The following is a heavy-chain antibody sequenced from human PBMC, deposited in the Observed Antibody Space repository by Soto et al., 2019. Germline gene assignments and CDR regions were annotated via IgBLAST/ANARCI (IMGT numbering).Heavy chain of an antibody. CDR3: ARGGISSSEGLDY. J-gene: IGHJ4*02. CDR2: ISPYNGDP. Sequence: QVQLVQSGAEVRESGASVKVSCKASGYTFTNHGISWVRQAPGEGLERMGWISPYNGDPNNAQKLQGTVTMTTDTPTNTVFMELTRLTSDDTAVYYCARGGISSSEGLDYWGQGTLVTVSS. D-gene: IGHD6-13*01. CDR1: GYTFTNHG. V-gene: IGHV1-18*01.